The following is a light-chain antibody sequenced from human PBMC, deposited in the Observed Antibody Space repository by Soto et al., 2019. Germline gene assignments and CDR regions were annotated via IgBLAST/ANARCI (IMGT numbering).Light chain of an antibody. Sequence: EIVLTQSPCTLSVSPGERATLSCRASQSVSSSYLAWYQQKPGQAPRLLIYGASSRATGIPDRFSGSGSGTDFTLTISRLESEDFAVYYCQQYGSSPAWTFGQGTKVDIK. J-gene: IGKJ1*01. V-gene: IGKV3-20*01. CDR3: QQYGSSPAWT. CDR1: QSVSSSY. CDR2: GAS.